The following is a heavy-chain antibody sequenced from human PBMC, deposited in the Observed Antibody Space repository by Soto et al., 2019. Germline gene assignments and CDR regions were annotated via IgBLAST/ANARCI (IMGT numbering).Heavy chain of an antibody. V-gene: IGHV1-69*13. CDR2: IIPMFGTP. CDR3: ATSERRAGYSFDY. D-gene: IGHD5-12*01. CDR1: GVTFNRQD. Sequence: ASVKVSCKASGVTFNRQDMRWVRQAPGQGREWMGGIIPMFGTPHYAEKFQDRVTITADESTGTAYLELSSLTSEDTAVYYCATSERRAGYSFDYWGPGXLVTVS. J-gene: IGHJ4*02.